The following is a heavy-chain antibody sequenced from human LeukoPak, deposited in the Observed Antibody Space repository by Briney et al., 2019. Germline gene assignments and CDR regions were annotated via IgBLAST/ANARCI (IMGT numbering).Heavy chain of an antibody. CDR3: ARGNTGGYYQNDY. J-gene: IGHJ4*02. Sequence: SETLSLTCTVSGGSISSSSYYWGWIRQPPGKGLEWIGYINYNGVTNYNPSLKTRVTISTDTSKNQFSLKVTSVTAADTAMYYCARGNTGGYYQNDYWGQGTLVTVSS. CDR1: GGSISSSSYY. V-gene: IGHV4-61*05. CDR2: INYNGVT. D-gene: IGHD3-22*01.